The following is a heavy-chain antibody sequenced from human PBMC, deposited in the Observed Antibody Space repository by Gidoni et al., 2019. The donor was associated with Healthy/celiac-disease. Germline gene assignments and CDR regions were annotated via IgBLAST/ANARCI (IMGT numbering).Heavy chain of an antibody. J-gene: IGHJ4*02. CDR3: ARGYYYDSSGYYYDFDY. Sequence: EVQLVESGGGLVKPGGSLRLSCAASGFPFSAYGLNWVRQAPGKGLEWVSSISSSSSYIYYADSVKGRFTISRDNAKNSLYLQMISLRAEDTAVYYCARGYYYDSSGYYYDFDYWGQGTLVTVSS. D-gene: IGHD3-22*01. CDR1: GFPFSAYG. CDR2: ISSSSSYI. V-gene: IGHV3-21*01.